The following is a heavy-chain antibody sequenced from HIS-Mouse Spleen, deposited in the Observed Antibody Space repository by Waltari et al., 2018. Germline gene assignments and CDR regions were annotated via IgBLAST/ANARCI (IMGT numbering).Heavy chain of an antibody. J-gene: IGHJ2*01. Sequence: QLQLQESGPGLVKPSETLSLTCTVSGGSISSSSYYWGWNRQPPGKGLEWIGSIYYSGSNYYNPSLKSRVTISVDTSKNQFSRKLSSVTAADTAVYYCAREIPYSSSWYDWYFDLWGRGTLVTVSS. D-gene: IGHD6-13*01. CDR1: GGSISSSSYY. V-gene: IGHV4-39*07. CDR2: IYYSGSN. CDR3: AREIPYSSSWYDWYFDL.